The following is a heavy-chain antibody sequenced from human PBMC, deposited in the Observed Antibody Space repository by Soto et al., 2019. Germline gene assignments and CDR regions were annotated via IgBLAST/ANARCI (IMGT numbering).Heavy chain of an antibody. Sequence: QVQLVQSGAEVKKPGSSVKVSCKASGGTFSSYTIGWVRQAPGQGLEWMGRIIPILGIANYAQKFQGRVTITADKSTSTAYMELSSLRSEDTAVYYCASSKGDTAYCGGDCYSDYWGQGTLVTVSS. D-gene: IGHD2-21*02. V-gene: IGHV1-69*02. J-gene: IGHJ4*02. CDR3: ASSKGDTAYCGGDCYSDY. CDR2: IIPILGIA. CDR1: GGTFSSYT.